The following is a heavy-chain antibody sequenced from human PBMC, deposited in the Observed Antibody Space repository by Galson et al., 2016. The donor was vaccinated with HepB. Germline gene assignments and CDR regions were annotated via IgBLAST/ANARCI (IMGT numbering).Heavy chain of an antibody. CDR2: IGGSGSGT. CDR3: VRLSGGRQFLYHYFYIDV. V-gene: IGHV3-23*01. Sequence: SLRLSCAASGFTFSSYVMSWVRQAPGKGLEWVSAIGGSGSGTYYAGSVKGRFTISRDNSKNTLYLQMSSLRVEDTAVYYCVRLSGGRQFLYHYFYIDVWGKGTTVSISS. D-gene: IGHD1-26*01. CDR1: GFTFSSYV. J-gene: IGHJ6*03.